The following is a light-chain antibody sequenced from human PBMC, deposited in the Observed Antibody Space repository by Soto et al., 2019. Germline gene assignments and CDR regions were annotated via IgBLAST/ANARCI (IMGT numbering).Light chain of an antibody. V-gene: IGKV3-15*01. CDR2: GAS. Sequence: EIVMTQSPATLSVSPGERATLSCRASQSVSSNLAWYQPKPGQAPRLLIYGASTRATGIPAKFSGSGSGTEFTLTISSLQSEDFAVYCCQQYNNWLRTFGQGTKVEIK. J-gene: IGKJ1*01. CDR1: QSVSSN. CDR3: QQYNNWLRT.